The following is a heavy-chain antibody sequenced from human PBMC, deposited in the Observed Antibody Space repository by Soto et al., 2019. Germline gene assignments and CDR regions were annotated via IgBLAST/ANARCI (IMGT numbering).Heavy chain of an antibody. CDR3: APLSVSLSGPYGIHV. CDR2: MFYSGLT. Sequence: PSETLSLTCSVSGYSVTSSDYYWAWIRQPPGKGLEWIGSMFYSGLTYYNPSLKSRVTLSVATSKNQFSVRLNLVTAADTAGYYCAPLSVSLSGPYGIHVWGQGTTVTVSS. CDR1: GYSVTSSDYY. D-gene: IGHD2-15*01. J-gene: IGHJ6*02. V-gene: IGHV4-39*01.